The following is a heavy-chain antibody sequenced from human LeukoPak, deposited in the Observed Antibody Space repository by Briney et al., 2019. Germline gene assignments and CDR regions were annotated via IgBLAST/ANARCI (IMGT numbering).Heavy chain of an antibody. J-gene: IGHJ4*02. D-gene: IGHD3-16*02. CDR2: IYSGGST. V-gene: IGHV3-53*01. CDR1: GFTFSSYA. CDR3: AAVWGSYRRQSDY. Sequence: GGSLRLSCATSGFTFSSYAMSWVRQAPGKGLEWVSVIYSGGSTYYADSVKGRFTISRDNSKNTLYLQMNSLRAEDTAVYYCAAVWGSYRRQSDYWGQGTLVTVSS.